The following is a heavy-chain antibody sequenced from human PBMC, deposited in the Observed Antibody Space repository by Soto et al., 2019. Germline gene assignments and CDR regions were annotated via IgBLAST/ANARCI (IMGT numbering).Heavy chain of an antibody. CDR1: GYTFTSYY. Sequence: QVQLVQSGAEVKKPGASVKVSCKASGYTFTSYYMHWVRQAPGQGLEWMGSINPSGGSTRYAQTFQGRVTMTMDTSTSTVDLELSSLRSEDPAVYYCAIAGDSGDTVTNWGQGTLVTVSS. CDR3: AIAGDSGDTVTN. CDR2: INPSGGST. D-gene: IGHD6-19*01. J-gene: IGHJ4*02. V-gene: IGHV1-46*01.